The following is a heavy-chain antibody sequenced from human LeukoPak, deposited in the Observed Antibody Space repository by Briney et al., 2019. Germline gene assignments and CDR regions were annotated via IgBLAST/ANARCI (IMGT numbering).Heavy chain of an antibody. CDR3: ARVEGYYGSGSYSPYYYFDY. J-gene: IGHJ4*02. V-gene: IGHV1-2*02. D-gene: IGHD3-10*01. Sequence: GASVKVSCKASGYTFTGYYMHWVRQAPGQGLEWMGWINPNSGGTNYAQKFQGRVTMTRDTSISTAYMELSRLRSDDTAVYYCARVEGYYGSGSYSPYYYFDYWGQGTLVTVSS. CDR1: GYTFTGYY. CDR2: INPNSGGT.